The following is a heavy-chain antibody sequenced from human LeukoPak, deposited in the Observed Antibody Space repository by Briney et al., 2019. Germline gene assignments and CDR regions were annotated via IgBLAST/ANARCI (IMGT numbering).Heavy chain of an antibody. CDR1: GYTFTGYY. CDR3: ARLGICSSTSCYTGTLDY. CDR2: INPNSGGT. V-gene: IGHV1-2*02. Sequence: ASVKVSCKASGYTFTGYYMHWVRQAPGQGLEWMGWINPNSGGTNYAQKFQGRVTMTRDTSISTAYMELSRLRSDDTAVYYRARLGICSSTSCYTGTLDYWGQGTLVTVSS. D-gene: IGHD2-2*02. J-gene: IGHJ4*02.